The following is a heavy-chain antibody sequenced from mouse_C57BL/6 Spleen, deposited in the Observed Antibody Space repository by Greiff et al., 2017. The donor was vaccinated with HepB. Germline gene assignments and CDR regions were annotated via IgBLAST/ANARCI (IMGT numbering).Heavy chain of an antibody. CDR3: ARVLTGRAMDY. D-gene: IGHD4-1*01. Sequence: QVQLQQSGAELARPGASVKLSCKASGYTFTNYGISWVKQRTGQGLEWIGEIYPRSGNTYYNEKFKGKATLTADKSSSTAYMELRSLTCEDSAVYFCARVLTGRAMDYWGQGTSVTVSS. V-gene: IGHV1-81*01. CDR1: GYTFTNYG. J-gene: IGHJ4*01. CDR2: IYPRSGNT.